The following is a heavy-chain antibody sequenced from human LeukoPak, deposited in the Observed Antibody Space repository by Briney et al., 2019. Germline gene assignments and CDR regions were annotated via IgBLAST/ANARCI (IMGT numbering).Heavy chain of an antibody. CDR3: ARWIRLWPTRGDY. CDR1: GGSFSGYY. Sequence: SETLSLTCAVYGGSFSGYYWSWIRQPPGKGLEWIGEINHSGSTNYNPSLKSRVTISVDTSKNQFSLKLSSVTAADTAVYYCARWIRLWPTRGDYWGQGTLVTVSS. V-gene: IGHV4-34*01. J-gene: IGHJ4*02. CDR2: INHSGST. D-gene: IGHD5-18*01.